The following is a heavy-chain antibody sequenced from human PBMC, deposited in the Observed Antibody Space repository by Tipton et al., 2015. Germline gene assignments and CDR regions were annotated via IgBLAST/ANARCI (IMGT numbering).Heavy chain of an antibody. V-gene: IGHV1-8*01. CDR1: GYTFTSYD. CDR2: MNPNSGNT. D-gene: IGHD4-17*01. Sequence: QSGPEVKKPGASVKVSCKASGYTFTSYDINWVRQATGQGLEWMGWMNPNSGNTGYTQKFQGRVTMTRNTSISTAYMELSSLRSEDTAVYYCARGRTSVTTSIWGYWGQGTLVTVSS. CDR3: ARGRTSVTTSIWGY. J-gene: IGHJ4*02.